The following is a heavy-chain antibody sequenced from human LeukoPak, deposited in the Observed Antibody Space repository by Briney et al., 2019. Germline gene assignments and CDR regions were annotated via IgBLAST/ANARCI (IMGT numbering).Heavy chain of an antibody. Sequence: SVKVSCKASGDTFSMYTFSWVRQAPGQGLEWMGRIIPIPDIANYPQKFQGRVTITTDESTSTAYMELSSLRSEDTAVYYCARDVSHLGVVIWGQGTLVTVSS. V-gene: IGHV1-69*16. D-gene: IGHD3-3*01. CDR2: IIPIPDIA. CDR1: GDTFSMYT. CDR3: ARDVSHLGVVI. J-gene: IGHJ4*02.